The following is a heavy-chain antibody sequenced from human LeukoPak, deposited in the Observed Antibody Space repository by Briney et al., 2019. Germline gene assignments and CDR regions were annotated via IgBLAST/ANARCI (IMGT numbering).Heavy chain of an antibody. V-gene: IGHV3-23*01. Sequence: GGSLRLSCAASGITFSSYAMSWVRQAPGKGLEWVSIISGSGVGTYYADSVKGRFTISRDNSKNTLYLQMNSLRAEDTAVYYCAKVRGSYYYYGMDVWGQGNTVTVCS. J-gene: IGHJ6*02. CDR3: AKVRGSYYYYGMDV. CDR1: GITFSSYA. CDR2: ISGSGVGT. D-gene: IGHD1-26*01.